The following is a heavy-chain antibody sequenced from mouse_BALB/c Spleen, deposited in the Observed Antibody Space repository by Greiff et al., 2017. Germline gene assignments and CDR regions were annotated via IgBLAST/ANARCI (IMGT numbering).Heavy chain of an antibody. CDR1: GFSLTSYG. Sequence: VQLQESGPSLVQPSQSLSITCTVSGFSLTSYGVHWVRQSPGKGLEWLGVIWRGGSTDYNAAFMSRLSITKDNSKSQVFFKMNSLQADDTAIYYCAKRSGKDYAMDYWGQGTSVTVSS. J-gene: IGHJ4*01. CDR3: AKRSGKDYAMDY. CDR2: IWRGGST. D-gene: IGHD1-3*01. V-gene: IGHV2-5-1*01.